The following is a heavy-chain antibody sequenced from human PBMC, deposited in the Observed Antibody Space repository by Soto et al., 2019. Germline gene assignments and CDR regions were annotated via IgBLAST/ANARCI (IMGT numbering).Heavy chain of an antibody. V-gene: IGHV4-4*07. CDR3: VRDGTKTLRDWFDP. CDR2: IYATGTT. J-gene: IGHJ5*02. Sequence: SETLSLTCTVSGASISGFYWSWIRKSAGKGLEWIGRIYATGTTDYNPSLKSRVMMSVDTSKKQFSLKLRSVTAADTAVYYCVRDGTKTLRDWFDPWGQGMSVTVSS. D-gene: IGHD1-1*01. CDR1: GASISGFY.